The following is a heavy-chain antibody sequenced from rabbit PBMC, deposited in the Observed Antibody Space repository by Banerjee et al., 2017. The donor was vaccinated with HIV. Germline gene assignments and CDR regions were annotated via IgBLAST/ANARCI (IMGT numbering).Heavy chain of an antibody. J-gene: IGHJ4*01. CDR2: TSSRGST. V-gene: IGHV1S45*01. CDR1: GFSFSSGYW. CDR3: ARYIDAVDAGYGYALGNL. D-gene: IGHD6-1*01. Sequence: GASLTLTCTASGFSFSSGYWICWVRQDPGKGLELVECTSSRGSTWYASWVYGRFTISRTSSTTVTLQMTSLTVADTATYFCARYIDAVDAGYGYALGNLWGHGTLVTVS.